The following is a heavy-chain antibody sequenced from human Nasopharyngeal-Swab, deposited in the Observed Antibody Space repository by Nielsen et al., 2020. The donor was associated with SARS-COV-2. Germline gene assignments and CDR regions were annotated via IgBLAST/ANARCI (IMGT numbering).Heavy chain of an antibody. J-gene: IGHJ4*02. V-gene: IGHV4-39*07. CDR2: IYYSGST. CDR3: ARDDSVTGTGGGFGY. CDR1: GGSISSSSYY. D-gene: IGHD1-1*01. Sequence: SETLSLTCTVSGGSISSSSYYWGWIRQPPGKGLEWIGSIYYSGSTYYNPSLKSRVTISVDTSKNQFSLKLSSVTAADTAVYYCARDDSVTGTGGGFGYWGQGTLVTVSS.